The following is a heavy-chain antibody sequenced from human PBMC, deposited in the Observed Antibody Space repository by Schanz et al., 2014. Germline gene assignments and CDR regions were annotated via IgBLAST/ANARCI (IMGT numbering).Heavy chain of an antibody. D-gene: IGHD3-9*01. V-gene: IGHV1-18*01. Sequence: QVQVVQSGAEVKKPGASVKVSCRASGYTFTHYGVIWVRQAPGQGLEWMGWISTSNGNTNYIQKLHGRVTMTTDTFTSEDYMELRSLRSDDTTVYYWARDQCDSVTGSEYYYGMDVWGQGTTVTVSS. CDR2: ISTSNGNT. CDR1: GYTFTHYG. J-gene: IGHJ6*02. CDR3: ARDQCDSVTGSEYYYGMDV.